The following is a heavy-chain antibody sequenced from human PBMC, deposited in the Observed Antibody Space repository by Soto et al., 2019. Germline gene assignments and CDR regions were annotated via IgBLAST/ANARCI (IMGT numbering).Heavy chain of an antibody. Sequence: EVQLVESGGGLVQPGGSLRLSCAASGFTFSSYSMNWVRQAPGKGLEWVSYISGSSRTIYYADSVRGRFTISRDNAKNSLYLQMNSLRAEDTAVYSCARDSAGHGDYSYYYAMDVGGQGTTVTVSS. CDR1: GFTFSSYS. CDR3: ARDSAGHGDYSYYYAMDV. J-gene: IGHJ6*02. D-gene: IGHD6-19*01. CDR2: ISGSSRTI. V-gene: IGHV3-48*01.